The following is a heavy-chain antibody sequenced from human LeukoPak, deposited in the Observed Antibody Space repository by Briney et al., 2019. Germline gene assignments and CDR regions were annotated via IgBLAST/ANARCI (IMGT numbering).Heavy chain of an antibody. Sequence: PGGSLRLSYAASGFTFTSYWMHWVRQAPGKGLVWVSRVNSDGSSTTYADSVKGRFTISRDNAKNTLYLQMNSLRAEDTAVYYCARGRYYGMDVWGQGTTVTVSS. V-gene: IGHV3-74*01. CDR1: GFTFTSYW. J-gene: IGHJ6*02. CDR3: ARGRYYGMDV. CDR2: VNSDGSST.